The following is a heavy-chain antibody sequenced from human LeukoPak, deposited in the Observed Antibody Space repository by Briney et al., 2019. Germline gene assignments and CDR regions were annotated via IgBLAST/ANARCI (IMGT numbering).Heavy chain of an antibody. CDR1: GFTFSSYA. CDR2: VTGSSRTT. CDR3: ARGVDCSDFAFDI. J-gene: IGHJ3*02. V-gene: IGHV3-23*01. Sequence: GGSLRLSCAASGFTFSSYAMSWVRQAPGKGLEWVSVVTGSSRTTYYADSAKGRFTISRDNSKNTLYLQMNSLRAEDTAVYYCARGVDCSDFAFDIWGQGTMVTVSP. D-gene: IGHD2-15*01.